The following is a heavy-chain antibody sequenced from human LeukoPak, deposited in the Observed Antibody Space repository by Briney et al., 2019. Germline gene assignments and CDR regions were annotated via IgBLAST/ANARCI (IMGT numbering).Heavy chain of an antibody. D-gene: IGHD2-21*01. CDR3: ARDRGPAVMHY. CDR2: INGNGSTI. J-gene: IGHJ4*02. V-gene: IGHV3-74*01. Sequence: GGSLRLSCAASGFTFSSNWMHWVRQAPGKGVVWVSRINGNGSTINYADSVKGRFTISRDNAKNTLYLKMNSLRAEDTAVYYCARDRGPAVMHYWGQGTLLTVSS. CDR1: GFTFSSNW.